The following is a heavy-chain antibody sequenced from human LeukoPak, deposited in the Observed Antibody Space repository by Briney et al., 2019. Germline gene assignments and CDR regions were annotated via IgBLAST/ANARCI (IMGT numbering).Heavy chain of an antibody. CDR2: INHSGST. D-gene: IGHD6-6*01. V-gene: IGHV4-34*01. CDR3: ARQYSSSSHFDY. J-gene: IGHJ4*02. CDR1: GGSFSGYY. Sequence: PSETLSLTCAVYGGSFSGYYWSWIRQPPGKGLEWIGEINHSGSTNYNPSLKSRVTISVDTPKNQFSLKLSSVTAADAAVYYCARQYSSSSHFDYWGQGALVTVSS.